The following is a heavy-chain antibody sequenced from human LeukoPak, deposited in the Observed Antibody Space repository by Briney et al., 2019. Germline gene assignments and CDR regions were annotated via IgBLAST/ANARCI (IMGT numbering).Heavy chain of an antibody. D-gene: IGHD6-13*01. V-gene: IGHV1-2*02. CDR1: GYTFTGYY. CDR3: ARGIAAAGNYDWFDP. CDR2: INPNSGGT. Sequence: ASVKVSCKASGYTFTGYYMHWVRQGPGQGLEWMGWINPNSGGTNYAQKFQGRVTMTRDTSISTAYMELSRLRSDDTAVYYCARGIAAAGNYDWFDPWGQGTLVTVSS. J-gene: IGHJ5*02.